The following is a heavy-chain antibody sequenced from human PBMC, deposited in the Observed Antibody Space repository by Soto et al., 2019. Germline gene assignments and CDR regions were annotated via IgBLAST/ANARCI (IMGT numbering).Heavy chain of an antibody. V-gene: IGHV1-69*06. CDR2: IIPIFGTA. J-gene: IGHJ6*02. Sequence: SVKVSCKASGGTVSSYAISWVRQAPGQGLEWMGGIIPIFGTANYAQKFQGRVTITADKSTSTAYMELSSLRSEDTAVYYCARGRSSGYCAVNDYYGMDVLVQGNTVTVYS. D-gene: IGHD5-18*01. CDR1: GGTVSSYA. CDR3: ARGRSSGYCAVNDYYGMDV.